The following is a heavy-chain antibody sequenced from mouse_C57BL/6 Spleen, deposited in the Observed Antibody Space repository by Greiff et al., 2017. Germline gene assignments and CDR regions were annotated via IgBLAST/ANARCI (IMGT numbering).Heavy chain of an antibody. Sequence: EVQLQQSGPELVKPGASVKISCKASGYSFTGYYMNWVKQSPEKSLEWIGEINPSTGGTTYNQKFKAKATLTVDKSSSTAYMQLKSLTSEDSAVYYCARGSGYPYYFDYWGQGTTLTVSS. CDR3: ARGSGYPYYFDY. D-gene: IGHD3-2*02. J-gene: IGHJ2*01. V-gene: IGHV1-42*01. CDR1: GYSFTGYY. CDR2: INPSTGGT.